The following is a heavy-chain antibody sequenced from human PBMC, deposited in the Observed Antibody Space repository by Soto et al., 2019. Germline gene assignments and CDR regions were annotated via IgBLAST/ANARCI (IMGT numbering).Heavy chain of an antibody. J-gene: IGHJ4*02. CDR1: GFTFSSYA. CDR3: AKDLNRCIVVVVAATILDY. CDR2: ISGSGGST. D-gene: IGHD2-15*01. V-gene: IGHV3-23*01. Sequence: GGSLRLSCAASGFTFSSYAMSCVRHSPGKGLEWVSAISGSGGSTYYADSVKGRFTISRDNSKNTLYLQMNSLRAEDTAVYYCAKDLNRCIVVVVAATILDYWGQGPLVTGSS.